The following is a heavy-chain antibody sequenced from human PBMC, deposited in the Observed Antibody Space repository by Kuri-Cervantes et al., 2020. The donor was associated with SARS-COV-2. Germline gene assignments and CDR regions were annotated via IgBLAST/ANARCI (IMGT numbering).Heavy chain of an antibody. Sequence: GGSLRLSCAASGFTFSSYDMHWVRQATGKGLEWVSAIGTAGDTYYPGSVKGRFTISRENAKNSLYPQMNSLRAEDSAVYYCASGFDYGAFIPEQSDYYYGMDVWGQGTTVTVSS. D-gene: IGHD4-17*01. J-gene: IGHJ6*02. V-gene: IGHV3-13*01. CDR2: IGTAGDT. CDR1: GFTFSSYD. CDR3: ASGFDYGAFIPEQSDYYYGMDV.